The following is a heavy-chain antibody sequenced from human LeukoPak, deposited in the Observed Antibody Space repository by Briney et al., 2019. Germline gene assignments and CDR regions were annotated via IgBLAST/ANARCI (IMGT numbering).Heavy chain of an antibody. Sequence: SETLSLTCAVYGGSFSGYYWCRMRQPPGKGLEWIGEINHSGSTNYNPSLKSRVTISVGTSKNQFSLKLSSVTAADTAVYYFARDPRRTSSWFDPWGQGTLVTVSS. J-gene: IGHJ5*02. CDR1: GGSFSGYY. D-gene: IGHD1-1*01. V-gene: IGHV4-34*01. CDR2: INHSGST. CDR3: ARDPRRTSSWFDP.